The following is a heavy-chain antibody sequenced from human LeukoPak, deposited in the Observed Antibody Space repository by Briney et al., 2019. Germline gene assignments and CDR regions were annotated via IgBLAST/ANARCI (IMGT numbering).Heavy chain of an antibody. D-gene: IGHD7-27*01. J-gene: IGHJ4*02. CDR2: ISGSGGST. Sequence: PGRSLRLSCAVSGYTFSSYAMSWVHQAPGKGLEWVSAISGSGGSTYYADSVKGRFTISRDDSKNTLYLQMNSLRAEDTAVYYCAKTNWGKYYYWGQGTLVTVSS. CDR3: AKTNWGKYYY. CDR1: GYTFSSYA. V-gene: IGHV3-23*01.